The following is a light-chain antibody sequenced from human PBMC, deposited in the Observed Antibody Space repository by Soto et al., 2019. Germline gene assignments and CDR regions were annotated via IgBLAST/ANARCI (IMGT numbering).Light chain of an antibody. V-gene: IGKV3-20*01. J-gene: IGKJ2*01. CDR2: GAS. CDR1: QSVSSSY. Sequence: EIVLTQSPGTLSLSPGERATLSCRASQSVSSSYLAWYQQKPGHATRLLIYGASSKATGIPDRFSGSGSGTDFTLTISRLEPEDFAVYYCQQYGSSPPVTFGQGTKLEIK. CDR3: QQYGSSPPVT.